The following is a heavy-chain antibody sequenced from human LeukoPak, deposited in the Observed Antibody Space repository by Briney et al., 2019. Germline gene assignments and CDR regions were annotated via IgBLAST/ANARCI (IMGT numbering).Heavy chain of an antibody. CDR2: ISSSSSTI. Sequence: GGSLRLSCAASGFTFSSYSMNWVRQAPGKGLEWVSYISSSSSTIYYADSVKGRFTISRDNAKNSLYLQMNSLRAEDTAVYYCAKVVDYYYFDYWGQGTLVTVSS. J-gene: IGHJ4*02. D-gene: IGHD1-26*01. CDR3: AKVVDYYYFDY. CDR1: GFTFSSYS. V-gene: IGHV3-48*04.